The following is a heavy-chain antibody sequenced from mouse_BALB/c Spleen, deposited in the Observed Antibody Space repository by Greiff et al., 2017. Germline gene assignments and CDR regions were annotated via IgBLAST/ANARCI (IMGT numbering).Heavy chain of an antibody. CDR1: GYTFTNYW. J-gene: IGHJ3*01. V-gene: IGHV1-7*01. CDR2: INPSTGYT. CDR3: ANIYYDYGF. D-gene: IGHD2-4*01. Sequence: QVQLQQSGAELAKPGASVKMSCKASGYTFTNYWMHWVKQRPGQGLEWIGYINPSTGYTEYNQNFKDKATLTADKSSSTAYMQLSSLTSEDSAVYYWANIYYDYGFWGQGTLVTVSA.